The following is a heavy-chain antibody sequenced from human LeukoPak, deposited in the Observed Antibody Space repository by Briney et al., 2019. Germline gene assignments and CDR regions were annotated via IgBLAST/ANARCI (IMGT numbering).Heavy chain of an antibody. CDR3: AIYCSSTSCIGGY. J-gene: IGHJ4*02. V-gene: IGHV3-33*01. CDR1: GFTFSRYG. CDR2: IWYDGSNK. D-gene: IGHD2-2*01. Sequence: PGGSLRLSCAASGFTFSRYGMHWVRQAPGEGLEWVAVIWYDGSNKYYADSVKGRFTISRDNSKNTLYLQMNSLRAEDTAVYYCAIYCSSTSCIGGYWGQGTLVTVSS.